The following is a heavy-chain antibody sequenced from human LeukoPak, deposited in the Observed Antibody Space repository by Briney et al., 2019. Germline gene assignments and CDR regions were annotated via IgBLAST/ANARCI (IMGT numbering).Heavy chain of an antibody. Sequence: PPETLSLTCAVPGGSLSRSNWWSWVRQPPGKGLEWIGEIYHSGSTNYNPSLKSPLTLSIDTSQNQFSLDIKSATAADTAIYYCATNGYYCIDVWGKGTTVTVSS. CDR1: GGSLSRSNW. V-gene: IGHV4-4*03. J-gene: IGHJ6*03. CDR3: ATNGYYCIDV. D-gene: IGHD2-8*01. CDR2: IYHSGST.